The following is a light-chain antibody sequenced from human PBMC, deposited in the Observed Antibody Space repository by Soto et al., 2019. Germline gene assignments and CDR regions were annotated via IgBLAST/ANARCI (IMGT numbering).Light chain of an antibody. V-gene: IGKV3-15*01. CDR3: QQYHTWPYT. Sequence: EIVLTQSPATLSVSPGDRATLSCRASQSVRYNLAWYQQIPGQAPRLLIYDASTRAAGIPAMFSGGGSGTEFTLTISSLQSEDFAFFYCQQYHTWPYTFGLGTKLEI. CDR1: QSVRYN. J-gene: IGKJ2*01. CDR2: DAS.